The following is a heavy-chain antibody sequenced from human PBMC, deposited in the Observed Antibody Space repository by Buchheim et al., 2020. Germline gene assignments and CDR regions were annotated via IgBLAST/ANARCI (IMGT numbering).Heavy chain of an antibody. CDR2: IIPIFGTA. Sequence: QVQLVQSGAEVKKPGSSVKVSCKASGGTFSSYAISWVRQAPGQGLEWMGGIIPIFGTANYEQQFQGRVTITADESTSPAYLELSSLRSEDTAVYYCARTKKIEDYGDYAWYFDLWGRGTL. J-gene: IGHJ2*01. D-gene: IGHD4-17*01. CDR3: ARTKKIEDYGDYAWYFDL. CDR1: GGTFSSYA. V-gene: IGHV1-69*01.